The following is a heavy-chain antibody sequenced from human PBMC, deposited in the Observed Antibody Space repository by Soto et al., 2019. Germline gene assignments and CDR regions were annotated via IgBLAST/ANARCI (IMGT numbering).Heavy chain of an antibody. V-gene: IGHV1-8*01. J-gene: IGHJ4*02. CDR2: MNPNSGNT. D-gene: IGHD6-19*01. CDR3: ARGHRYSSPLDY. CDR1: GYTFTSYD. Sequence: QVQLVQSGAEVKKPGASVKGSCKASGYTFTSYDINWVRQATGQGREWMGWMNPNSGNTGYAQKFQGRVTMTRNTSRSTADMELSSLRAEDTAVYYCARGHRYSSPLDYWGQGTLVTVSS.